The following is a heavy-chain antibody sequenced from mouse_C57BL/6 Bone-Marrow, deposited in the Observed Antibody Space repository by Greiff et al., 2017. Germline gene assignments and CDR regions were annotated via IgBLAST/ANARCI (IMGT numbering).Heavy chain of an antibody. D-gene: IGHD4-1*01. J-gene: IGHJ2*01. V-gene: IGHV2-2*01. Sequence: VMLVESGPGLVQPSQSLSITCTVSGFSLTSYGVHWVRQSPGKGLEWLGVIWSGGSTDYNAAFISRLSISKDNSKSQVFFKMNSLQADDTAIYYCARRGGTGDLSLRYWGQGTTLTVSS. CDR3: ARRGGTGDLSLRY. CDR2: IWSGGST. CDR1: GFSLTSYG.